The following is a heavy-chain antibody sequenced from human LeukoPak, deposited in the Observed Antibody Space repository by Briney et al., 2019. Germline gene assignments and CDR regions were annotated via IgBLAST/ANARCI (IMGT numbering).Heavy chain of an antibody. CDR1: GFTFSSYW. Sequence: GGSLRLSCAASGFTFSSYWMHWVRQAPGKGLVWVSRINSDGSSTSYAYSVKGRLTISRDNAKNTLYLHMNSLRAEDTAVYYCARGASGYSYGWGQGTLVTVSS. D-gene: IGHD5-18*01. V-gene: IGHV3-74*01. CDR2: INSDGSST. J-gene: IGHJ4*02. CDR3: ARGASGYSYG.